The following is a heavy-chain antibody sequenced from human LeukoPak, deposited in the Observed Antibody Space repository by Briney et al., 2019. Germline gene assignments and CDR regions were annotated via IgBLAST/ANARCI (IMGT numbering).Heavy chain of an antibody. CDR2: IKQDGSEK. D-gene: IGHD1-26*01. CDR1: GFTFSNYW. CDR3: ARDKIVGATKNDY. V-gene: IGHV3-7*03. J-gene: IGHJ4*02. Sequence: GGSLRLSCAASGFTFSNYWMSWVRQAPGKRLEWAANIKQDGSEKYYVDSVKGRFTISRDNAQNSLYLHMNSLRAEDTAVYYCARDKIVGATKNDYWGQGILVTVSS.